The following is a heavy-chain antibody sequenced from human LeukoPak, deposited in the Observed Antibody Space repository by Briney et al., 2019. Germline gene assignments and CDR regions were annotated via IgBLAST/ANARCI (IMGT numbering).Heavy chain of an antibody. CDR1: GGSITSHY. Sequence: SETLSLTCTVSGGSITSHYWSWVRQPPGKGLEWIANIDYNGNTNYNPSLKSRVTISLDTSKNQFSLKVSSVTAADTAVYYCARGGSRYYYMDVWGKGTTVTVSS. J-gene: IGHJ6*03. V-gene: IGHV4-59*11. CDR2: IDYNGNT. CDR3: ARGGSRYYYMDV. D-gene: IGHD2-2*01.